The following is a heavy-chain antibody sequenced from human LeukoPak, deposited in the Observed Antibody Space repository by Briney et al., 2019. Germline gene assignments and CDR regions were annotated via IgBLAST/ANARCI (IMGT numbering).Heavy chain of an antibody. CDR1: GFTFSTYA. D-gene: IGHD1-1*01. V-gene: IGHV3-23*01. J-gene: IGHJ5*02. CDR3: AKGRKTTGNDWFDP. CDR2: ISGSGGSI. Sequence: GGSLRLSCAASGFTFSTYAMSWVRQAPGKGLEWVSLISGSGGSIYYADSVKGRSTISRDNSKNTLYLQMNSLRAEDTALYYCAKGRKTTGNDWFDPWGQGTLVTVSS.